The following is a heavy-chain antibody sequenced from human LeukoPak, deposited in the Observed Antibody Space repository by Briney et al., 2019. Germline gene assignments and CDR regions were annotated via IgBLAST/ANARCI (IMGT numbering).Heavy chain of an antibody. Sequence: GGSLRLSCAASGFTFSRYWMHWVRQAPGKGLVWVSRITSDGSSTSYADSVKGRFTISRDNAKNTLYLQMNSLRAEDTAVYYCARDGGDDAFDIWGQGTMVTVSS. V-gene: IGHV3-74*01. J-gene: IGHJ3*02. CDR3: ARDGGDDAFDI. D-gene: IGHD3-10*01. CDR1: GFTFSRYW. CDR2: ITSDGSST.